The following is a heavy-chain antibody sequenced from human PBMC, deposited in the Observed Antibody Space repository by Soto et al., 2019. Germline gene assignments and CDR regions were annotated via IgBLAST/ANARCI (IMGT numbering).Heavy chain of an antibody. J-gene: IGHJ6*02. Sequence: GASVKVSCKASGFTFTSSAVQWVRQARGQRLEWIGWIVVGSGNTNYAQKFQERVTITRDTSTSTAYMELSGLRSEDTAVYYCAAEGGREYYYDSSGLINYYYYYGMDVWGQGTTVTVSS. CDR1: GFTFTSSA. CDR2: IVVGSGNT. CDR3: AAEGGREYYYDSSGLINYYYYYGMDV. V-gene: IGHV1-58*01. D-gene: IGHD3-22*01.